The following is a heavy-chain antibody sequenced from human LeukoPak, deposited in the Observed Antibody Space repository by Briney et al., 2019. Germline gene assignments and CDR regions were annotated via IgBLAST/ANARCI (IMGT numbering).Heavy chain of an antibody. CDR3: VKRTGSGTYYDY. D-gene: IGHD3-10*01. J-gene: IGHJ4*02. V-gene: IGHV3-64D*06. CDR1: GFTFTSYA. CDR2: ISSDGDST. Sequence: GGSLRLSCSASGFTFTSYAMHWVRQAPGKGLEYVSAISSDGDSTYYADSVKGRFTISRDNSMNTLYLQMSSLRAEDTAIYYCVKRTGSGTYYDYWGQGTLVTVSS.